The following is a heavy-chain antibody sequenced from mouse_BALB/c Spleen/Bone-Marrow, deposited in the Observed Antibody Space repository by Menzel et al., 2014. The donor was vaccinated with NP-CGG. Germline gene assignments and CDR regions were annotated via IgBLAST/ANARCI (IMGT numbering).Heavy chain of an antibody. CDR1: GYTFTSYW. V-gene: IGHV1S81*02. CDR3: ARSTTVVVRYWYFDV. Sequence: QVQLQQSGAELVKPGASVKLSCKASGYTFTSYWMHWVKQRPGQGLEWIGEIDPSNGRTNYTEKFKNKATLTVDKSSSTAYMQLSSLTSEDSAVYYCARSTTVVVRYWYFDVWGAGTTVTVSS. J-gene: IGHJ1*01. CDR2: IDPSNGRT. D-gene: IGHD1-1*01.